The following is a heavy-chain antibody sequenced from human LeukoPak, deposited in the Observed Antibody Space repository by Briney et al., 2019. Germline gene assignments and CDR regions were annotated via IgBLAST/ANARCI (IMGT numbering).Heavy chain of an antibody. V-gene: IGHV1-46*01. Sequence: ASVKVSCKASGYTFTSYYMHWVRQAPGQGLEWMGIINPSGGSTRYAQKFQGRVTTTRDTSTSTVYMELSSLRSEDTAVYYCARIPIAAAGSPNYYYYGMDVWGQGTTVTVSS. CDR2: INPSGGST. J-gene: IGHJ6*02. D-gene: IGHD6-13*01. CDR1: GYTFTSYY. CDR3: ARIPIAAAGSPNYYYYGMDV.